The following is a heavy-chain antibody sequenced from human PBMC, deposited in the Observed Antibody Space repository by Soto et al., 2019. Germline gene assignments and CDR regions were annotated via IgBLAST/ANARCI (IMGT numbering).Heavy chain of an antibody. J-gene: IGHJ6*02. D-gene: IGHD1-26*01. CDR1: GYSFTSYW. CDR3: ASDSGSYYDGYYYYYGMDV. CDR2: IYPGDSDT. V-gene: IGHV5-51*01. Sequence: GESLKISCTASGYSFTSYWIGWVRQMPGKGLEWMGIIYPGDSDTRYSPSFQGQVTISADKSISTAYLQWSSLKASDTAMYYCASDSGSYYDGYYYYYGMDVWGQGTTVTVSS.